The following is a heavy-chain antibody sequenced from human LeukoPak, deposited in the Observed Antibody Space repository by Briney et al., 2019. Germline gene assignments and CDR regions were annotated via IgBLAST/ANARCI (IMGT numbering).Heavy chain of an antibody. CDR1: GGSISSDSYY. CDR3: ARARRDGYNHPSVY. CDR2: IYTSGST. Sequence: SQTLSLTCTVSGGSISSDSYYWSWIRQPAGKGLEWIGRIYTSGSTNYNPSLKSRVTISVDTSKNQFSLKLSSVTAADTAVYYSARARRDGYNHPSVYWGQGTLVTVPS. D-gene: IGHD5-24*01. J-gene: IGHJ4*02. V-gene: IGHV4-61*02.